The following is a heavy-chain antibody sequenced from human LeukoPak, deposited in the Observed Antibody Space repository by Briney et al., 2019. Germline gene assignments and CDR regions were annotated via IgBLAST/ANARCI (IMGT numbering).Heavy chain of an antibody. J-gene: IGHJ4*02. V-gene: IGHV3-15*07. CDR1: GFTFSNAW. Sequence: KPGGSLRLSCAASGFTFSNAWMNWVRQAPGKGLEWVGRIKSKTDGGTTDYAAPVKGRFTISRDDSKNTLYLQMNSLKTEDTAVYYCTTATRVELRKSPFDYWGQGTLVTVSS. D-gene: IGHD1-26*01. CDR2: IKSKTDGGTT. CDR3: TTATRVELRKSPFDY.